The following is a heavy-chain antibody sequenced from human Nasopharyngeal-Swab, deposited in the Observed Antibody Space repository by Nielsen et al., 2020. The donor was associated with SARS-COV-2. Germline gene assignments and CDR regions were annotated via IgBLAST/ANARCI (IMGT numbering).Heavy chain of an antibody. CDR3: ARGGNFYLDY. CDR2: INSDGSST. Sequence: GGSLRLSCAASGFTFSSHWMHWVRQAPGKGLVWVSRINSDGSSTTYAGSVKGRFTISRDNAKNTLYLQMNSLRAEDTAVYYCARGGNFYLDYWGQGTLVTVSS. V-gene: IGHV3-74*01. J-gene: IGHJ4*02. D-gene: IGHD1-1*01. CDR1: GFTFSSHW.